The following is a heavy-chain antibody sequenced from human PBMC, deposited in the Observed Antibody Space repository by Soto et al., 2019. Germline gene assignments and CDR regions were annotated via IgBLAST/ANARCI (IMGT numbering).Heavy chain of an antibody. V-gene: IGHV3-13*05. CDR1: GFILSGYD. Sequence: EEQLVESGGGLEQPGGSLRLSCVASGFILSGYDMHWVRQATGEGLEWVSAIGTAGDPYYSGSVKGRFTISRGNAENSVYLQMNSLRAGDTAVYYCARAGYDSSGYYFYAMDVWGPGTTVTVSS. CDR3: ARAGYDSSGYYFYAMDV. D-gene: IGHD3-22*01. CDR2: IGTAGDP. J-gene: IGHJ6*02.